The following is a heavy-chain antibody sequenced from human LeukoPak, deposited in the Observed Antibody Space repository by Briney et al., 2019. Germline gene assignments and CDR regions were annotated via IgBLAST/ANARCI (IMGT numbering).Heavy chain of an antibody. V-gene: IGHV3-15*01. D-gene: IGHD3-10*01. CDR3: TKPDLLWFGEDV. Sequence: GGSLRLSCAASGFTFSNAWMGWVRQAPGKGLEWVGRIKSRTDGGTTDYAAPVKGRLTISRDDSKSALYLQMNSLKTEDTAVYYCTKPDLLWFGEDVWGQGTTVTVSS. CDR1: GFTFSNAW. J-gene: IGHJ6*02. CDR2: IKSRTDGGTT.